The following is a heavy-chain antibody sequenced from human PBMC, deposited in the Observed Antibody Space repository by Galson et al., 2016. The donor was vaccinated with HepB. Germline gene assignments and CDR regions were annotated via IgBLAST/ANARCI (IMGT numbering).Heavy chain of an antibody. CDR3: TRTGILTGYYDSRRVNYFDY. CDR1: GGSISNYY. CDR2: IYTSGST. V-gene: IGHV4-4*07. Sequence: ETLSLTCTVSGGSISNYYWSWVRQPAGKGLEWIGRIYTSGSTNYNPSLKSRVSMSVDMSKNQFSLKLSSATAADTAVYYCTRTGILTGYYDSRRVNYFDYWGQGTLVTVSS. D-gene: IGHD3-9*01. J-gene: IGHJ4*02.